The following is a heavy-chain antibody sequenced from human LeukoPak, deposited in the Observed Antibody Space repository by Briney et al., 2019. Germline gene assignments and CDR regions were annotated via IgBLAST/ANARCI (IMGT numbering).Heavy chain of an antibody. V-gene: IGHV4-61*02. CDR2: IYTSGST. J-gene: IGHJ4*02. Sequence: SETLSLTCTVSGGSISSGSYYWSWIRQPAGKGLEWIGRIYTSGSTNYNPSLKSRVTISVDTSKNRFSLKLSSVTAADTAVYYCARDSKAPGYFDYWGQGTLVTVSS. CDR3: ARDSKAPGYFDY. CDR1: GGSISSGSYY. D-gene: IGHD3-10*01.